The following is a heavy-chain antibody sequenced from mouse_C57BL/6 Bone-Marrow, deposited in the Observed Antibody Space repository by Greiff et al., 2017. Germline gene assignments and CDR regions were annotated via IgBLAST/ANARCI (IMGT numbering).Heavy chain of an antibody. V-gene: IGHV1-85*01. J-gene: IGHJ2*01. CDR3: AKRAIRCYFDY. CDR1: GYTFTSYD. D-gene: IGHD2-14*01. Sequence: QVQLKQSGPELVKPGASVKLSCKASGYTFTSYDINWVKQRPGQGLEWIGWIYPRDGSTKYNEKFKGKATLTVDTSSSTAYMELHSLTSEDSEVYFCAKRAIRCYFDYWGQGTTLTVSS. CDR2: IYPRDGST.